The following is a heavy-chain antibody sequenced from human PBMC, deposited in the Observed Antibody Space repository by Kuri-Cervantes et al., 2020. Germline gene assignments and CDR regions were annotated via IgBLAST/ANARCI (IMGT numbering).Heavy chain of an antibody. CDR1: GYFIRSGNY. Sequence: GSLRLSCAVSGYFIRSGNYWGWIRQTPGKGLEWIGSMYHSGSTYYNPSLKSRVTISVDTSKNQFSLKLSSVTAADTAVYYCARDARDDAFDIWGQGTMVTVSS. CDR3: ARDARDDAFDI. J-gene: IGHJ3*02. V-gene: IGHV4-38-2*02. CDR2: MYHSGST.